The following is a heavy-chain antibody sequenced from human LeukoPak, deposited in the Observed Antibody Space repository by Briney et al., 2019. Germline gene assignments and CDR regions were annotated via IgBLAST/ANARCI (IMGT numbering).Heavy chain of an antibody. CDR1: GFSFDDYA. J-gene: IGHJ4*02. Sequence: GGSLRLSCAASGFSFDDYAMHWVRQAPGKGLEWVSLISGDGGGSYYADSVKGRFTISRDNSKNSLYLQMNSLRLEDTALYYCATLSRGGWYDFGYWGQGTLVTVSS. D-gene: IGHD6-19*01. CDR3: ATLSRGGWYDFGY. CDR2: ISGDGGGS. V-gene: IGHV3-43*02.